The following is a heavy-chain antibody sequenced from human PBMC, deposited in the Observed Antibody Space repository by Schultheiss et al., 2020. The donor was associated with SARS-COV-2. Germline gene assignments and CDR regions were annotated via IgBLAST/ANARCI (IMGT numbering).Heavy chain of an antibody. V-gene: IGHV4-34*01. Sequence: SETLSLTCAVYGGSFSGYYWSWIRQPPGKGLEWIGEINHSGSTNYNPSLKSRVTISVDTSKNQFSLKLSRLRSDDTAVYYCARDLARDAVTGTFDYWGQGTLVTVSS. CDR1: GGSFSGYY. J-gene: IGHJ4*02. CDR2: INHSGST. D-gene: IGHD6-19*01. CDR3: ARDLARDAVTGTFDY.